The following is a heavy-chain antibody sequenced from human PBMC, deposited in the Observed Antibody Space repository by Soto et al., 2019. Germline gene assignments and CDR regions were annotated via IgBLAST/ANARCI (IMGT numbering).Heavy chain of an antibody. Sequence: GGSLRLSCAASGFNFNIYAMRWVRQAPGKGLEWVCAISGSGENTYYADSVKGRFTISRDTSKDTLYLQMNNLRVEDKAVYYCAEGGECSCNFEYWGQGNLVTVSS. D-gene: IGHD3-10*01. CDR2: ISGSGENT. CDR1: GFNFNIYA. J-gene: IGHJ4*02. CDR3: AEGGECSCNFEY. V-gene: IGHV3-23*01.